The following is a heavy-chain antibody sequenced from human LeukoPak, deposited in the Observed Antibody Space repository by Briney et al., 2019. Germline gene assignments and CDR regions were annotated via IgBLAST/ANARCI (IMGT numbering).Heavy chain of an antibody. CDR3: ARGNLIAARRVVFHRGWFDC. CDR1: GGSFSAYY. D-gene: IGHD6-6*01. V-gene: IGHV4-34*01. J-gene: IGHJ5*01. CDR2: INHSGST. Sequence: SDTLSLTCAVYGGSFSAYYWSWIRQPPGKGLEWIGEINHSGSTNYNPSLKSRVTISVDTSKNQFSLKLSAVTAADTAVYYCARGNLIAARRVVFHRGWFDCWGQGTMVTVSS.